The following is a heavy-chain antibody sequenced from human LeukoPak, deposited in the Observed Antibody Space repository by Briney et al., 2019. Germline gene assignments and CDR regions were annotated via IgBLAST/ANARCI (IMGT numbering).Heavy chain of an antibody. CDR2: MYHTGST. CDR1: GGSISSSSLY. D-gene: IGHD5-12*01. CDR3: ARRSPNSGWPD. Sequence: SQTLSLTCTVSGGSISSSSLYGGWIRQPPGKGLEWIGSMYHTGSTYYNPSLKSRLTIYVDTSKNQFSLKLSSVTAADTAMYYCARRSPNSGWPDWGQGTLVTVSS. V-gene: IGHV4-39*01. J-gene: IGHJ4*02.